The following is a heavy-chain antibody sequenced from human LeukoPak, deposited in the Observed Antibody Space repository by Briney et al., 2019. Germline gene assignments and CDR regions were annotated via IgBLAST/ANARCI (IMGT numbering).Heavy chain of an antibody. J-gene: IGHJ4*02. CDR3: ASLGIAARRAFDY. CDR1: GGTFSSYA. Sequence: ASVTVSCKASGGTFSSYAISWVRQAPGQGLEWMGGIIPIFGTANYAQKFQGRVTITADESTSTAYMELSSLRSEDTAVYYCASLGIAARRAFDYWGQGTLVTVSS. V-gene: IGHV1-69*13. CDR2: IIPIFGTA. D-gene: IGHD6-6*01.